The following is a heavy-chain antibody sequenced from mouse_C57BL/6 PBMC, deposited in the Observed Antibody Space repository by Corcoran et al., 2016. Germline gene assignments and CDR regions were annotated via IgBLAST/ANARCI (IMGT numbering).Heavy chain of an antibody. D-gene: IGHD2-1*01. CDR2: INTYSGVP. J-gene: IGHJ2*01. V-gene: IGHV9-3*01. Sequence: QIQLVQSGPELKKPGETVKISCKASGYTFTTYGMSWVKQAPGKGLKWMGWINTYSGVPTYADDFKGRFAFSLETSASTAYLQINNLKNEDTATYFCAPLYYGNSLYYFDYWGQGTTLTVSS. CDR3: APLYYGNSLYYFDY. CDR1: GYTFTTYG.